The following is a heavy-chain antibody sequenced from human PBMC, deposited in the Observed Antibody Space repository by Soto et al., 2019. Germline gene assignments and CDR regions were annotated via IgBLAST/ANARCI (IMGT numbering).Heavy chain of an antibody. CDR3: ARSSTYSSGWGYYYYGMDV. D-gene: IGHD6-19*01. J-gene: IGHJ6*02. CDR1: GFTVSSNY. V-gene: IGHV3-53*01. CDR2: IYSGGST. Sequence: GGSLRLSCAASGFTVSSNYMSWVRQAPGKGLEWVSVIYSGGSTYYADSVKGRFTISRDNSKNTLYLQMNSLRAEDTAVYYCARSSTYSSGWGYYYYGMDVWGQGTTVTVSS.